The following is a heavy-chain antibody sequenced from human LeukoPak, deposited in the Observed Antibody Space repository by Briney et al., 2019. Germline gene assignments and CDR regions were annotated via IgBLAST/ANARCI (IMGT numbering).Heavy chain of an antibody. CDR1: GGSFSGYY. CDR3: ARGRSTKKRWLQTHAFDI. V-gene: IGHV4-34*01. J-gene: IGHJ3*02. CDR2: INHSGST. Sequence: PSETLSLTCAVYGGSFSGYYWSWIRQPPGKGLEWIGEINHSGSTNYNPSLKSRVTISGDTSKNQFSLKLSSVTAADTAVYYCARGRSTKKRWLQTHAFDIWGQGTMVTVSS. D-gene: IGHD5-24*01.